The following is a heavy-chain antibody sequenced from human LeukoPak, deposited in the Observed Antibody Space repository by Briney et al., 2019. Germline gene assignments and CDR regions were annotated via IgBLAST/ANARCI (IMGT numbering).Heavy chain of an antibody. V-gene: IGHV4-4*09. J-gene: IGHJ4*02. D-gene: IGHD5-12*01. CDR3: ARVPLGYSGAYYFDY. CDR1: RGSISASIRSYY. Sequence: SETLSLTCTVSRGSISASIRSYYWSWLRQPPGKGLEWIGYISSSGSTNDNPSLRSRVTISVDTSKNQFFLNLSSVRAADTAVYYCARVPLGYSGAYYFDYWGPGTLVTVSP. CDR2: ISSSGST.